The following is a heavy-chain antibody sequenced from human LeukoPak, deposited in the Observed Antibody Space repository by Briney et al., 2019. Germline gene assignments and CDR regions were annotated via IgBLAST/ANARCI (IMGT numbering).Heavy chain of an antibody. J-gene: IGHJ4*02. V-gene: IGHV1-18*01. CDR2: ISVYNGNT. CDR3: ARVKRSGWYRYYLDY. Sequence: ASVKVSCKASGYTFATYGVSWVRQAPGQGLEWMGWISVYNGNTNYAQKLQGRVTMTTDTSTNTAYMELRSLRSDDTAVYYCARVKRSGWYRYYLDYWGQGTLVTISS. D-gene: IGHD6-19*01. CDR1: GYTFATYG.